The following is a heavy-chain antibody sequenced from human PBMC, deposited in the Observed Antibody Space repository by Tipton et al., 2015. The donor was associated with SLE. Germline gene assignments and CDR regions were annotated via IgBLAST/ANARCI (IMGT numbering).Heavy chain of an antibody. CDR3: ARHGGRFLDY. Sequence: TLSLTCTVSGGSVSSSSYYWGWIRQPPGKGLEWIGNIYHSGNTYYNPSLKSRVTISVDTSKNQFSLKLSSVTAADTALYYCARHGGRFLDYWGRGTLVSVSS. CDR1: GGSVSSSSYY. J-gene: IGHJ4*02. D-gene: IGHD3-16*01. CDR2: IYHSGNT. V-gene: IGHV4-39*07.